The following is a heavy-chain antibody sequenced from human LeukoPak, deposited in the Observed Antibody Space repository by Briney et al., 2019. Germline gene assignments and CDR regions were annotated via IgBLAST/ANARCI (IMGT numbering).Heavy chain of an antibody. Sequence: GASVKVSCKASGYTFTTYGLSWVRQAPGQGLEWMGWIGAYNGDTNYAQKLQGRVTMTIDTSTSTAYMELRGLRSDDTAVFYCARDRGYAPDTFGIWGQGTMVTVSS. V-gene: IGHV1-18*01. CDR3: ARDRGYAPDTFGI. CDR2: IGAYNGDT. D-gene: IGHD6-25*01. J-gene: IGHJ3*02. CDR1: GYTFTTYG.